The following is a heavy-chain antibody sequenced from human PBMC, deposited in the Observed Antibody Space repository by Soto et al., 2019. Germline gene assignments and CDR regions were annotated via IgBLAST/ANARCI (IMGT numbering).Heavy chain of an antibody. J-gene: IGHJ4*02. CDR1: GGTFSSYA. Sequence: QVQLVQSGAEVKKPGSSVKVSCKASGGTFSSYAISWVRQAPGQGLEWMGGIIPIFGTANYAQKFQGRVTITADESTSTASRELSSLRSDDTAVYYCARGPRQWLPDYWGQGTLVTVSS. D-gene: IGHD6-19*01. CDR2: IIPIFGTA. CDR3: ARGPRQWLPDY. V-gene: IGHV1-69*01.